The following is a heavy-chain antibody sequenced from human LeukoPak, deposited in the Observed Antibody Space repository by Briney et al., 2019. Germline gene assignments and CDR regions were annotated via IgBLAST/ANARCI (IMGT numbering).Heavy chain of an antibody. D-gene: IGHD3-22*01. CDR2: INHSGST. J-gene: IGHJ5*02. CDR3: ARQGGNDYYDSSNRVSWFDP. CDR1: GGSISSSSYY. Sequence: PSETLSLTCTVSGGSISSSSYYWGWIRQPPGKGLEWIGEINHSGSTNYNPSLKSRVTISVDTSKNQFSLKLSSVTAADTAVYYCARQGGNDYYDSSNRVSWFDPWGQGTLVTVSS. V-gene: IGHV4-39*01.